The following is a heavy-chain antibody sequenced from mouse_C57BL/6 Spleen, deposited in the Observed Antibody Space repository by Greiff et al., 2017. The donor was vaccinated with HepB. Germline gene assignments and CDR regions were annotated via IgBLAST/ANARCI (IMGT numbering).Heavy chain of an antibody. CDR3: ARRTTVVDSFDY. Sequence: QVQLQQSGAELVRPGTSVKMSCKASGYTFTNYWIGWAKQRPGHGLEWIGDIYPGGGSTNYNEKFKGKATLTADKSSSTAYMQFSSLTSEDSAIYYCARRTTVVDSFDYWGQGTTLTVSS. V-gene: IGHV1-63*01. CDR1: GYTFTNYW. J-gene: IGHJ2*01. D-gene: IGHD1-1*01. CDR2: IYPGGGST.